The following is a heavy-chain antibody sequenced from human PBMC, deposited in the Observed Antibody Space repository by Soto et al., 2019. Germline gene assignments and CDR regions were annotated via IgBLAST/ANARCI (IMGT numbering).Heavy chain of an antibody. CDR2: IYYSGST. J-gene: IGHJ3*02. CDR1: GGSISSYY. V-gene: IGHV4-59*01. CDR3: AREERSGWYYDALDI. Sequence: SETLSLTCTVSGGSISSYYWSWIRQPPGKGLEWIGYIYYSGSTNYNPSLKSRVTISVDTSKNQFSLKLSSVTAADTAVYYCAREERSGWYYDALDIWGQGPMVTVSS. D-gene: IGHD6-19*01.